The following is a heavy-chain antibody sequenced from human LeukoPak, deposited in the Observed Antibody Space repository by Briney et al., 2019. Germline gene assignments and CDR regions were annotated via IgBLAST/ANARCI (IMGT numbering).Heavy chain of an antibody. D-gene: IGHD2-2*01. V-gene: IGHV1-8*01. CDR1: GYTFTSYD. CDR3: ARGRVRCSSTSCYLGPYYYYYGMDV. J-gene: IGHJ6*02. CDR2: TNPNSGNT. Sequence: GASVKVSCKASGYTFTSYDINWVRQATGQGLEWMGWTNPNSGNTGYAQKFQGRVTMTRNTSISTAYMELSSLRSEDTAVYYCARGRVRCSSTSCYLGPYYYYYGMDVWGQGTTVTVSS.